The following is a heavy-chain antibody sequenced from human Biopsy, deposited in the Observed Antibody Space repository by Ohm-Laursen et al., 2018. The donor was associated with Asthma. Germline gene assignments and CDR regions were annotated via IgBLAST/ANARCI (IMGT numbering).Heavy chain of an antibody. Sequence: PTQTLTLTCSFSGFSLKTPGVRVGWIRQSPGKALERLALIYWDDYNLFRPSLKRRLTITKDPSKNQVVLTMTKMDPVDSGTYYCALSQDSGFDDHSPSWFDPWGQGTLVTVSS. CDR1: GFSLKTPGVR. V-gene: IGHV2-5*02. D-gene: IGHD3-9*01. CDR3: ALSQDSGFDDHSPSWFDP. CDR2: IYWDDYN. J-gene: IGHJ5*02.